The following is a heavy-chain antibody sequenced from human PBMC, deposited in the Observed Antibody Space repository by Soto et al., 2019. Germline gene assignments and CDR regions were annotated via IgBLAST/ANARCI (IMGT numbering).Heavy chain of an antibody. CDR1: GFTFSSYA. V-gene: IGHV3-30-3*01. D-gene: IGHD2-15*01. CDR3: ARPRYCSGGSCFYFDY. Sequence: GGSLRLSCAASGFTFSSYAMHWVRQAPGKGLEWVAVISYDGNHIFYADSLRGRFTISRDNFENTLYLQMNSLRPEDTAVYYCARPRYCSGGSCFYFDYWSQGTLVTVSS. J-gene: IGHJ4*02. CDR2: ISYDGNHI.